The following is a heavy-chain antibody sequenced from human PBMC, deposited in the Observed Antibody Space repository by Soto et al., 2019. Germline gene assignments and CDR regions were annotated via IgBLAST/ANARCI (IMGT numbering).Heavy chain of an antibody. J-gene: IGHJ4*02. CDR2: LLRSGSTT. CDR1: GFTFTNYA. V-gene: IGHV3-23*01. Sequence: GGSLRLSCAASGFTFTNYAMTWARQAPGKGLEWVSSLLRSGSTTYYADSVKGRFTISSDISANSLYLQMDSLRAEDTAVYYCAKDAVSGDGIWLLDSWGQGTVVTAPQ. CDR3: AKDAVSGDGIWLLDS. D-gene: IGHD4-17*01.